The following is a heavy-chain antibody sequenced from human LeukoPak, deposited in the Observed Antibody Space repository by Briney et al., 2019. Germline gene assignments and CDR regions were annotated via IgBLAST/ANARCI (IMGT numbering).Heavy chain of an antibody. D-gene: IGHD3-10*01. CDR2: IYYSGST. J-gene: IGHJ4*02. Sequence: SETLSLTCTVSGGSISSYYWSWIRQPPGKGLEWIGYIYYSGSTKYKPSLKSRVTISVDTSKNQFSLKLSSVTAADTAVYYCAKDPGSGSYYWWGQGTLVTVSS. CDR1: GGSISSYY. CDR3: AKDPGSGSYYW. V-gene: IGHV4-59*01.